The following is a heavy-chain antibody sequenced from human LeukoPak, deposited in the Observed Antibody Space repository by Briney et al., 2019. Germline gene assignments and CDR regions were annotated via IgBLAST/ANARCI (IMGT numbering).Heavy chain of an antibody. D-gene: IGHD3-3*01. J-gene: IGHJ6*03. CDR1: GGSISSSTYY. V-gene: IGHV4-39*07. CDR2: IYYTGST. CDR3: ARAQPEYYDFWSGYYHYYYYYMDV. Sequence: SETLSLTCTVSGGSISSSTYYWGWIRQPPGKGLEWIGTIYYTGSTYYNASLKSRVTISIDTSKNQFSLKLSSVTAADTAVYYCARAQPEYYDFWSGYYHYYYYYMDVWGKGTTVTVSS.